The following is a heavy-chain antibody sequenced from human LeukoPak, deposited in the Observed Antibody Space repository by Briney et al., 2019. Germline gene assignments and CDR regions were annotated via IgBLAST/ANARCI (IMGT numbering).Heavy chain of an antibody. D-gene: IGHD1-26*01. V-gene: IGHV3-11*01. CDR3: AREEYGGSYSVGAFDI. CDR1: GFTFSDYY. J-gene: IGHJ3*02. CDR2: ISSSGSTI. Sequence: GGSLRLSCAASGFTFSDYYMSWIRQAPGKGLEWVSYISSSGSTIYYADSVKGRFTISRDNAKNSLYLQMNSLRAEDTAVYYCAREEYGGSYSVGAFDIWGQGTMVTVSS.